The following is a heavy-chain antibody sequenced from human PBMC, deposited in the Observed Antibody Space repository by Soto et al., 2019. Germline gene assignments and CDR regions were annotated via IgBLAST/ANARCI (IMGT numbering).Heavy chain of an antibody. CDR1: GYTFTSYG. Sequence: ASVKVSCKPSGYTFTSYGISWVQQAPGQGLGWMGWISAYNGNTNYAQKLQGRVTMTTDTSTSTAYMELRSLRSDDTAVYYCARDGPAATYYYYGMDVWGQGTTVTVSS. J-gene: IGHJ6*02. CDR2: ISAYNGNT. CDR3: ARDGPAATYYYYGMDV. D-gene: IGHD2-2*01. V-gene: IGHV1-18*01.